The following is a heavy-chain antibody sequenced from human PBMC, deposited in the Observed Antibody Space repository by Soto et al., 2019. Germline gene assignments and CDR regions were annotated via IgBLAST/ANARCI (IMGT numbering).Heavy chain of an antibody. D-gene: IGHD6-19*01. V-gene: IGHV4-59*08. CDR3: ARHVSLPLAGTGFDS. CDR2: IYNIGST. Sequence: PSQTLSLTCAVFGGSFSGYYWTWIRQPPGTGLEWIGYIYNIGSTNYNPSLRSRVTMSIDTSQEQFSLKLSSVTATDTAVYSCARHVSLPLAGTGFDSWRRGTLVTVSS. J-gene: IGHJ4*02. CDR1: GGSFSGYY.